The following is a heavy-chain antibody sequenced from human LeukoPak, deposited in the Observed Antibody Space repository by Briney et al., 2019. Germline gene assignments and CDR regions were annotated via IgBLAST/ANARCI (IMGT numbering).Heavy chain of an antibody. J-gene: IGHJ4*02. D-gene: IGHD3-16*01. CDR3: AKDGLYYDLSTHIYYFDY. Sequence: GGSLRLSCVASGFTFSNYGFSTYAMAWVRQTPGKGLEWVSAITGSGDATYYTDSVKGRFTISRDNSKNTLYLQMNSLRAEDTALYYCAKDGLYYDLSTHIYYFDYWGQGTLVAVSS. V-gene: IGHV3-23*01. CDR2: ITGSGDAT. CDR1: GFTFSNYGFSTYA.